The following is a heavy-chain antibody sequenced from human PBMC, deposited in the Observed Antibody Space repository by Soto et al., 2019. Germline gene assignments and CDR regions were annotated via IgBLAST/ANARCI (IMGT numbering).Heavy chain of an antibody. CDR1: GFTFSSYS. V-gene: IGHV3-21*01. Sequence: GGSLGLSCEASGFTFSSYSMNWVRQAPGKGLEWVSSISYRSDYIYADSVKGRFTISRDNAKNSLYLQMNSLRVDDTAVYYCARGPRGLYHNDYWGQGALVTVSS. J-gene: IGHJ4*02. CDR2: ISYRSDYI. CDR3: ARGPRGLYHNDY. D-gene: IGHD2-2*01.